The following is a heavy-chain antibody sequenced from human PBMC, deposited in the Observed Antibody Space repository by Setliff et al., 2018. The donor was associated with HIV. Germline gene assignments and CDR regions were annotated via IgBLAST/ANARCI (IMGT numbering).Heavy chain of an antibody. CDR2: ISSSGSEI. D-gene: IGHD1-1*01. CDR1: GFTFITST. CDR3: ARTSTTTGTTLNWFDP. Sequence: GGSLRLSCAVSGFTFITSTMNWVRQAPGKGLEWVASISSSGSEIYYVDSVRGRFTISRDNAKNSLYLQMNSLRVEDTAVYYCARTSTTTGTTLNWFDPWGQGTLVTVSS. V-gene: IGHV3-21*01. J-gene: IGHJ5*02.